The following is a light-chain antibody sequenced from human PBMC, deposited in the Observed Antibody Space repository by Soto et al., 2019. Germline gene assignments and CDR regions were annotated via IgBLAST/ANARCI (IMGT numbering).Light chain of an antibody. Sequence: EIVLTQSPATLSLSPGDRATLSCMASQSVSSYLAWYQQKPGQAPRLLIYDASNKATGIPARFSGSGSGTDFTLTISSLEPEDFAVYYCQQRSNWPLTFGGRTKVEIK. J-gene: IGKJ4*01. CDR1: QSVSSY. CDR2: DAS. V-gene: IGKV3-11*01. CDR3: QQRSNWPLT.